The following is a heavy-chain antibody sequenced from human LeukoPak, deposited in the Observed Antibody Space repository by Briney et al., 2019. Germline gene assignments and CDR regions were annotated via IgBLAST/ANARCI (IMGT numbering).Heavy chain of an antibody. D-gene: IGHD2-2*01. V-gene: IGHV3-7*01. CDR3: ARDLASPFPSYYYYYGMDV. Sequence: GGSLRLSCAASGFTFSSYWMSWVRQAPGKGLEWVANIKEDGSEKYYADSVKGRFTISRDNSKNTLYLQMNSLRAEDTAVYYCARDLASPFPSYYYYYGMDVWGQGTTVTVSS. CDR1: GFTFSSYW. J-gene: IGHJ6*02. CDR2: IKEDGSEK.